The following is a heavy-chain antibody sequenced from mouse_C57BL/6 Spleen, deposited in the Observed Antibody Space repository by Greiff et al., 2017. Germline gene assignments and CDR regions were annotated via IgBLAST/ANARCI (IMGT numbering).Heavy chain of an antibody. CDR3: ARKPSYYDYDDVDY. CDR2: IHPNSGST. J-gene: IGHJ2*01. V-gene: IGHV1-64*01. D-gene: IGHD2-4*01. CDR1: GYTFTSYW. Sequence: QVQLKQPGAELVKPGASVKLSCKASGYTFTSYWMHWVKQRPGQGLEWIGMIHPNSGSTNYNEKFKSKATLTVDKSSSTAYMQLSSLTSEDSAVYYCARKPSYYDYDDVDYWGQGTTLTVSS.